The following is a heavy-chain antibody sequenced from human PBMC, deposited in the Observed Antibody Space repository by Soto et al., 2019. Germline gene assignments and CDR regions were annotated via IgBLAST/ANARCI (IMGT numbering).Heavy chain of an antibody. CDR2: INHSGST. CDR3: ARDGSGLHFAY. J-gene: IGHJ4*02. CDR1: GGSFSGYY. Sequence: QVQLQQWGAGLLKPSETLSLTCAVYGGSFSGYYWSWIRQPPGKGLVWIGEINHSGSTKYNPSLKGRVIISIDTSKNQFALKLSSGAAADTAVYYCARDGSGLHFAYWGQGNLVTVSS. V-gene: IGHV4-34*01. D-gene: IGHD6-19*01.